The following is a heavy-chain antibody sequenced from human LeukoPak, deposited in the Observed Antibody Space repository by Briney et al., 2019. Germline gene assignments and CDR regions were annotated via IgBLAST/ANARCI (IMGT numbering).Heavy chain of an antibody. Sequence: SETLSLTCTVSGGSISSYCWSWIRQPAGKGLEWIGRIYTSESTNYNPSLKSRVTMSVDTSKNQFSLKLSSVTAADTAMYYCARGKNWNNYYFDYWGQGTLVTVSS. D-gene: IGHD1/OR15-1a*01. CDR1: GGSISSYC. CDR3: ARGKNWNNYYFDY. CDR2: IYTSEST. V-gene: IGHV4-4*07. J-gene: IGHJ4*02.